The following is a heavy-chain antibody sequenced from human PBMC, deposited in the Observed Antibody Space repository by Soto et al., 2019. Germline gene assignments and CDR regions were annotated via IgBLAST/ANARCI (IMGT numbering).Heavy chain of an antibody. D-gene: IGHD6-6*01. Sequence: GASVKVSCKASGYTFTGYYMHWVRQAPGQGLEWMGWINPNSGGTNYAQKFQGWVTMTRDTSISTAYMELSRLRSDDTAVYYCARVHRIAARPDYGMDVWGQGTTVTVSS. J-gene: IGHJ6*02. CDR2: INPNSGGT. V-gene: IGHV1-2*04. CDR1: GYTFTGYY. CDR3: ARVHRIAARPDYGMDV.